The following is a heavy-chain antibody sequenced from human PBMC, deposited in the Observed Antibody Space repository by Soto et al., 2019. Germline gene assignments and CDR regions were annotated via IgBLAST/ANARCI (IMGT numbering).Heavy chain of an antibody. Sequence: PSETLSLTCTVSGGSISSYYWSWIRQPPGKGLEWIGYIYYSGGTNYNPSLKSRVTISVDTSKNQFSLKLSSVTAADTAVYYCASHNLGYCSGGSCPDYFDYWGQGTLVTVSS. J-gene: IGHJ4*02. V-gene: IGHV4-59*08. D-gene: IGHD2-15*01. CDR1: GGSISSYY. CDR3: ASHNLGYCSGGSCPDYFDY. CDR2: IYYSGGT.